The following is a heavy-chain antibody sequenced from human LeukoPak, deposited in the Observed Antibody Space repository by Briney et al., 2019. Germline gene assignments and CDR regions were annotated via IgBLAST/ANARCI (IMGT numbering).Heavy chain of an antibody. CDR3: AKAYYGSGSPLDWFDP. J-gene: IGHJ5*02. CDR1: GFTFSSYG. CDR2: VAYDGSKK. V-gene: IGHV3-30*02. Sequence: GGSLRLSCAASGFTFSSYGVHWVRPAPGKGLEWVAIVAYDGSKKYYGDSVKGRFTISRDNSINTLYLQMNSLRAEDTDVYYCAKAYYGSGSPLDWFDPWGQGTLVTVS. D-gene: IGHD3-10*01.